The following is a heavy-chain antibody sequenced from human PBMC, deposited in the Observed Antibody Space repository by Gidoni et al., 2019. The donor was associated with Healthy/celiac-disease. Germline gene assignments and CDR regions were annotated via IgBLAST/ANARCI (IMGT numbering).Heavy chain of an antibody. Sequence: EVQLVESGGGLVKPGGSLRLSCAASGFTFSSYSMTWVRQAPGKGLEWVSSISSSSSYIYYADSVKGRFTISRDNAKNSLYLQMNSLRAEDTAVYYCARDRGHYVWGSYRPYYYYGMDVWGQGTTVTVSS. CDR1: GFTFSSYS. D-gene: IGHD3-16*02. CDR2: ISSSSSYI. CDR3: ARDRGHYVWGSYRPYYYYGMDV. J-gene: IGHJ6*02. V-gene: IGHV3-21*01.